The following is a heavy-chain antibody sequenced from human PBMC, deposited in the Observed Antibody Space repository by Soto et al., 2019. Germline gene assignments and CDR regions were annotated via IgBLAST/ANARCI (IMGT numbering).Heavy chain of an antibody. CDR2: ISGRGANS. J-gene: IGHJ4*02. V-gene: IGHV3-23*01. D-gene: IGHD5-12*01. Sequence: GGSLRLSCEASGFTFINFGMRWVRQAPGKGLEWVASISGRGANSYYADSVKGRFTISRDNSKNTLFLQMNSLRAEDTALYYCAKEMLATISRPFDYWGQGTLVTVSS. CDR1: GFTFINFG. CDR3: AKEMLATISRPFDY.